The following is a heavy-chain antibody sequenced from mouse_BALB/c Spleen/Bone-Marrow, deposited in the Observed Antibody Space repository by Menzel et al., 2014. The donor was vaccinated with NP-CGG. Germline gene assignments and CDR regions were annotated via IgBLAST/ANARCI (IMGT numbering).Heavy chain of an antibody. Sequence: VKLVESGGGLVQPGGSLKLSCAASGFDFSRYWMSWVRQAPGKGLEWIGEINPDSSTINYMPSLKDKFIISRDNAKNTLYLQMSKVRSEDTALYYCARLGDYGWFAYWGQGTLVTVSA. J-gene: IGHJ3*01. D-gene: IGHD2-4*01. CDR1: GFDFSRYW. CDR3: ARLGDYGWFAY. V-gene: IGHV4-1*02. CDR2: INPDSSTI.